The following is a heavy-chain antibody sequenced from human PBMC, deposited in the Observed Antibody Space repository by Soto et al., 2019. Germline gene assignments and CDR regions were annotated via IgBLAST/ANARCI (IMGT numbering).Heavy chain of an antibody. CDR2: IIPIFGTA. Sequence: GASVKVSCKASGGTFSSYAISWVRQAPGQGLEWMGGIIPIFGTANYAQKFQGRVTITADESTSTAYMELGSLRSEDTAVYYCAGCGDFVPDDAFDIWGQGTMVTVS. CDR1: GGTFSSYA. J-gene: IGHJ3*02. D-gene: IGHD3-10*01. V-gene: IGHV1-69*13. CDR3: AGCGDFVPDDAFDI.